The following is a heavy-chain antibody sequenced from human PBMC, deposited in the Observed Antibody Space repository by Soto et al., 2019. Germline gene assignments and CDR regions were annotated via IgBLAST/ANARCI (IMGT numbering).Heavy chain of an antibody. D-gene: IGHD3-10*01. CDR3: ARGYYYGSGSYYYYSYGIDV. V-gene: IGHV4-34*01. CDR2: INHSGST. CDR1: GGTFSGYS. J-gene: IGHJ6*02. Sequence: SETLSLTSAVYGGTFSGYSWSWIRQPPGKGREWIGEINHSGSTNYNPSFKSRVTISVDTSKNQFSLKLSSVTAADTAVYYCARGYYYGSGSYYYYSYGIDVWGQGTTVTVSS.